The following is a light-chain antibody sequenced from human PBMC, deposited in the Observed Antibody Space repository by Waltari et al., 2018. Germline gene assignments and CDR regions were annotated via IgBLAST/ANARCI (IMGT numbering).Light chain of an antibody. CDR2: LNSDGSH. CDR3: QTWGTGIVV. J-gene: IGLJ2*01. CDR1: SGHSTSA. V-gene: IGLV4-69*01. Sequence: QLVLTQSPSASASLGASVQLTCTLSSGHSTSAIEWPHQQPEKGHRYLMKLNSDGSHSKGDGIPDRFSGSSSGAERYLTISSLQSEDEADYYCQTWGTGIVVFGGGTKLTVL.